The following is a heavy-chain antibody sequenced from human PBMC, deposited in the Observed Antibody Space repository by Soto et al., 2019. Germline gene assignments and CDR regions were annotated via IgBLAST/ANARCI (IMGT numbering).Heavy chain of an antibody. D-gene: IGHD2-8*01. CDR1: GGTFSCYA. CDR3: ASADCTIGVCYIIGGN. J-gene: IGHJ4*02. V-gene: IGHV1-69*12. Sequence: QVQQVQSGAEVKKPGSSVKVSCKASGGTFSCYAISWVRQAPGQGLEWMGGIIPIFGTANYAQKFQGRVTITADESTSTAYMELSSLRSEDTAVYYCASADCTIGVCYIIGGNCGQGTLVTVSS. CDR2: IIPIFGTA.